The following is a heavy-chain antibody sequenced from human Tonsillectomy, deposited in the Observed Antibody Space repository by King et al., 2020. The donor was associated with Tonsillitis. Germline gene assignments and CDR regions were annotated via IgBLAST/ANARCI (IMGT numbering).Heavy chain of an antibody. CDR2: IYYSGST. CDR3: ARGAVAGPRGYNWFAP. Sequence: QLQESGPGLVKPSETLSLTCTVSGGSISSYYWSWIRQPPGKGLEWIGYIYYSGSTNYNPSLKSRVTISVDTSKNQFSLKLSSVTAADTAVYNCARGAVAGPRGYNWFAPWGQGTLVTVSS. V-gene: IGHV4-59*01. J-gene: IGHJ5*02. CDR1: GGSISSYY. D-gene: IGHD6-19*01.